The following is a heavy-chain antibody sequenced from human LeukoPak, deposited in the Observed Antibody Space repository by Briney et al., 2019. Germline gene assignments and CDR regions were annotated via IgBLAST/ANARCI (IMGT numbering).Heavy chain of an antibody. CDR2: INHSGST. V-gene: IGHV4-34*01. Sequence: PSETLSLTCAVYGGSFSGYYWSWIRQPPGKGLEWIGEINHSGSTNYNPSLKSRVTISVDTSKNQFSLKLSSVTAADTAVYYCARGRWQWLVQGWFDPWGQGTLVTVSS. CDR1: GGSFSGYY. CDR3: ARGRWQWLVQGWFDP. J-gene: IGHJ5*02. D-gene: IGHD6-19*01.